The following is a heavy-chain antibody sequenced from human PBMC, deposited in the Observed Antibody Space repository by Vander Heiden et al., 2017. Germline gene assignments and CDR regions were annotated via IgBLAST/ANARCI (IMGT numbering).Heavy chain of an antibody. D-gene: IGHD3-10*02. CDR1: GLPFRSYA. J-gene: IGHJ4*02. CDR3: AKVRVRDYVRFLDY. V-gene: IGHV3-23*01. Sequence: EVQLLESGGGLVQPGGSLRLSCAASGLPFRSYAMSWVRQAPGKGLEWVSAISGSGGSTYYADSVKGRFTISRDNSKNTLYLQMNSLRAEDTAVYYCAKVRVRDYVRFLDYWGQGTLVTVSS. CDR2: ISGSGGST.